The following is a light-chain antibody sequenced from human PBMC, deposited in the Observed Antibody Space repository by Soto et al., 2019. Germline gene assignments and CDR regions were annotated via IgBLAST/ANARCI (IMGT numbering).Light chain of an antibody. V-gene: IGKV3-11*01. CDR2: DAS. CDR1: QSVSDY. J-gene: IGKJ4*01. Sequence: EIVLTQSPVTLSLSPGERATLSCRAGQSVSDYLAWYQQKPGQPPRLLFFDASNRATGVPARFSGSGSGTEFTLTISSLQSEDFAVYYCQQYNNWPPRLTFGGGTKVDIK. CDR3: QQYNNWPPRLT.